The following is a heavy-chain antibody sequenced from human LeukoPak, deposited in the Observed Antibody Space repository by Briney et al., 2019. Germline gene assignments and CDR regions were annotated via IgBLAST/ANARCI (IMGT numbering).Heavy chain of an antibody. CDR1: GGSISSGSYY. D-gene: IGHD3-10*01. Sequence: PPETLSLTCTVSGGSISSGSYYWSWIRQPAGKGLEWIGRIYTSGSTNYNPSLKSRVTISVDTSKNQFSLKLSSVTAADTAVYYCARATDVLLWFGESRGWFGPWGQGTLVTVSS. J-gene: IGHJ5*02. CDR2: IYTSGST. CDR3: ARATDVLLWFGESRGWFGP. V-gene: IGHV4-61*02.